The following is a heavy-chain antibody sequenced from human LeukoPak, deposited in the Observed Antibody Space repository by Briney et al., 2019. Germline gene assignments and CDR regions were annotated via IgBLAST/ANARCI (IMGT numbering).Heavy chain of an antibody. J-gene: IGHJ6*02. Sequence: ASVTVSCTASGYTFTSYGISWVRQAPGQGLEWMGWISAYNGNTNYAQKLQGRVTMTTDTSTSTAYIELRSLRSDDTAVYYCVTDYYYGMDVWGQGTTVTVSS. V-gene: IGHV1-18*01. D-gene: IGHD1-14*01. CDR3: VTDYYYGMDV. CDR1: GYTFTSYG. CDR2: ISAYNGNT.